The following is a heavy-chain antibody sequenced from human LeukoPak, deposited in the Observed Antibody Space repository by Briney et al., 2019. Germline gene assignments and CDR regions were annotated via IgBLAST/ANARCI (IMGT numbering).Heavy chain of an antibody. Sequence: ASVKVSCKASGYTFTSYYMHWVRQAPGQGLEWMGIINPSGGSTSYAQKLQGRLTMTTDTSTSTANMELRSLRSDDTAVYYCARGGYCTGTNCRNWFDSWGQGTLVTVSS. CDR2: INPSGGST. D-gene: IGHD2-2*01. J-gene: IGHJ5*01. CDR1: GYTFTSYY. CDR3: ARGGYCTGTNCRNWFDS. V-gene: IGHV1-46*01.